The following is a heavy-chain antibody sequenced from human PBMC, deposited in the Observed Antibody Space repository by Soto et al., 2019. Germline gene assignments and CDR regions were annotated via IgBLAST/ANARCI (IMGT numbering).Heavy chain of an antibody. V-gene: IGHV3-33*01. CDR3: ARDRGDYSNLRPFYYYYYGMDV. CDR1: GFTFSSYG. CDR2: IWYDGSNK. Sequence: QVQLVESGGGVVQPGRSLRLSCAASGFTFSSYGMHWVRQAPGKGLEWVAVIWYDGSNKYYADSVKGRFTISRDNSKNTLYLQMNSLRAEDTAVYYCARDRGDYSNLRPFYYYYYGMDVWGQGTTVTVSS. D-gene: IGHD4-4*01. J-gene: IGHJ6*02.